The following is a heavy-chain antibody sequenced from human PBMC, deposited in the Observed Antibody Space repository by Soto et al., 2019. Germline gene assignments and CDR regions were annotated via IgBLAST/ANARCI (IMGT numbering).Heavy chain of an antibody. CDR1: GYMCIGYG. CDR3: ARRSGDRSRSYGLDV. Sequence: SLRISCNASGYMCIGYGIGCMSKMHGKGLEWMGIIYPGDSDTRYSPSFQGQVTISADKSISTAYLQWSSLKASDTAMYYCARRSGDRSRSYGLDVLGPGSTVIVSS. J-gene: IGHJ6*02. V-gene: IGHV5-51*01. D-gene: IGHD3-10*01. CDR2: IYPGDSDT.